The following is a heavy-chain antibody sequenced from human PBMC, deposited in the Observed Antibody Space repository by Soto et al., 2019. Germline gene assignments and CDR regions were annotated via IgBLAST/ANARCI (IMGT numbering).Heavy chain of an antibody. D-gene: IGHD1-26*01. J-gene: IGHJ6*02. Sequence: QVKLFQLGARVKKPGSPLKVSAKVFEGTSAGLAFSWFRKAPGKGFGWMEGTIPIFGTADYAQKFQGRVTITADESTSTAYMELSSLRSEDTAVYYCASHSGSSPEGRYYYGMDVWGQGTTVTVSS. V-gene: IGHV1-69*12. CDR1: EGTSAGLA. CDR2: TIPIFGTA. CDR3: ASHSGSSPEGRYYYGMDV.